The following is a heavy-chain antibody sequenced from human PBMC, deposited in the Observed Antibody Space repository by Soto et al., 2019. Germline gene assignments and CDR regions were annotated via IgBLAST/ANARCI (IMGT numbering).Heavy chain of an antibody. D-gene: IGHD5-18*01. V-gene: IGHV3-66*04. J-gene: IGHJ4*02. CDR2: IYSGGSA. CDR1: GFTVSSNY. Sequence: EVQLVESGGGLVQPGGSLRLSCAASGFTVSSNYMSWVRQAPGKGLEWVSVIYSGGSAYYADSVKGRFTISRDNSKNTLYLQMNSLRAGDTAVYYFARHGYSYGGGYFDYWGQGTLVTVSS. CDR3: ARHGYSYGGGYFDY.